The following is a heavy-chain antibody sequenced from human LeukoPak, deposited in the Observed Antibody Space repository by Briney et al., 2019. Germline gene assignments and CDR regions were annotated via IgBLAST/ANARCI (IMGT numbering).Heavy chain of an antibody. CDR2: ISSSATNI. D-gene: IGHD1-26*01. CDR1: GFSFSSYE. Sequence: GGSLRLSCAASGFSFSSYEMNWVRPAPGKGLEWVSHISSSATNIYYADSVKGRFTISRDNAKNSLYLQTNSLRAEDTAVYYCAKEGSYDALDIWGQGAMVTVSS. V-gene: IGHV3-48*03. J-gene: IGHJ3*02. CDR3: AKEGSYDALDI.